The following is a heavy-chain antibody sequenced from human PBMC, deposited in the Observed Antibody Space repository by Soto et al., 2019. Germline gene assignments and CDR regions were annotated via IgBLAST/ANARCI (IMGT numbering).Heavy chain of an antibody. CDR2: IYYSGST. CDR3: ASEDPRTDNWFDP. J-gene: IGHJ5*02. V-gene: IGHV4-59*08. D-gene: IGHD2-15*01. CDR1: GGSISSYY. Sequence: SETLSLTYTVSGGSISSYYWSWIRQPPGKGLEWIGYIYYSGSTYYNPSLKSRVTISVDTSKNQFSLKLSSVTAADTAVYYCASEDPRTDNWFDPWGQGTLVTVSS.